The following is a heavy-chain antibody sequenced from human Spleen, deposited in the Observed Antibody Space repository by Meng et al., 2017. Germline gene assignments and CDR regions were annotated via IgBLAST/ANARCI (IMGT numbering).Heavy chain of an antibody. J-gene: IGHJ6*02. CDR1: GFSVSSNY. V-gene: IGHV3-53*04. D-gene: IGHD6-13*01. CDR3: ARETAAADPLSGYYYYYYGMDV. CDR2: IHSGGNT. Sequence: GESLKISCAASGFSVSSNYMSWVRQAPGKGLEWVSGIHSGGNTYYADSVKGRFTISRHNSKNTLYLQMNSLRAEDTALYYCARETAAADPLSGYYYYYYGMDVWGQGTTVTVSS.